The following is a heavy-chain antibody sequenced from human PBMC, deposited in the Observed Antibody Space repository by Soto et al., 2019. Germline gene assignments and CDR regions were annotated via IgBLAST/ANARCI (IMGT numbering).Heavy chain of an antibody. CDR1: GFTFSSYS. CDR2: ISSSSSYI. V-gene: IGHV3-21*01. CDR3: ARARDGIVGATDY. Sequence: GGSLRLSCAASGFTFSSYSMNWVRQAPGKGLEWVSSISSSSSYIYYAVSVKGRFTNSRDNAKNSRYLQMNSLRAEDTAVYYCARARDGIVGATDYWGQGTLVTVSS. J-gene: IGHJ4*02. D-gene: IGHD1-26*01.